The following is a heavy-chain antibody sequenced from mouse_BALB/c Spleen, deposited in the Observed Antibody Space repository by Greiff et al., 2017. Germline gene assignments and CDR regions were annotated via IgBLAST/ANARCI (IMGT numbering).Heavy chain of an antibody. J-gene: IGHJ3*01. Sequence: VQLKESGGDLVKPGGSLKLSCAASGFTFSSYGMSWVRQTPDKRLEWVATISSGGSYTYYQDSVKGRFTISRDNAKNTLYLQMSSLKSEDTAMYNCVRHELFAYGGKGTLVTVSA. CDR2: ISSGGSYT. V-gene: IGHV5-6*01. CDR3: VRHELFAY. CDR1: GFTFSSYG.